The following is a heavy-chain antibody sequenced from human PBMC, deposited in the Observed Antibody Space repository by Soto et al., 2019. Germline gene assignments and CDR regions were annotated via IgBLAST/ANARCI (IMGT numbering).Heavy chain of an antibody. Sequence: WATLALTGPVSGDSVSSASFYWIWIRQAPGKGLEWIGLIYFSGSTNYNPSLKSRVTMSLDTSKNQFSLKLRSVTPADTAVYFCARVNSGRNWFDPWGQGTLVTVSS. J-gene: IGHJ5*02. D-gene: IGHD6-19*01. V-gene: IGHV4-61*01. CDR3: ARVNSGRNWFDP. CDR2: IYFSGST. CDR1: GDSVSSASFY.